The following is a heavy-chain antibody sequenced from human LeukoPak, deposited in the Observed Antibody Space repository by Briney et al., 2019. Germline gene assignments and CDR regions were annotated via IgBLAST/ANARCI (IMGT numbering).Heavy chain of an antibody. J-gene: IGHJ4*02. CDR3: ARTSRGGAFDY. CDR1: GYTFTGYY. CDR2: ISAYNGNT. Sequence: ASVKVSCKASGYTFTGYYMHWVRQAPGQGLEWMGWISAYNGNTNYAQKLQGRVTMTTDTSTSTAYMQLRSLRSDDTAVYYCARTSRGGAFDYWGQGTLVTVSS. V-gene: IGHV1-18*04. D-gene: IGHD3-10*01.